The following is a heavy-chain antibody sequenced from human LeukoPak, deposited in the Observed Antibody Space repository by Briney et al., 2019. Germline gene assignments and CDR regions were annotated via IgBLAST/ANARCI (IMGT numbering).Heavy chain of an antibody. J-gene: IGHJ1*01. D-gene: IGHD2-2*01. CDR2: ISSSGSTI. Sequence: GGSLRLSCAASGFTFSSYEMNWVRQAPGKGLEWVSYISSSGSTIYYADSVKGRFTISRDNAKNSLYLQMNSLRAEDTAVYYCARGVRYCSSTSCYEHWGQGTLVTVSS. CDR3: ARGVRYCSSTSCYEH. CDR1: GFTFSSYE. V-gene: IGHV3-48*03.